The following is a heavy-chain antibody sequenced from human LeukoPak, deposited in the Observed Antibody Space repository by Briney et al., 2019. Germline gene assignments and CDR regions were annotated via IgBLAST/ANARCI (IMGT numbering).Heavy chain of an antibody. CDR1: GFTFTTYW. CDR2: INQDGTEK. J-gene: IGHJ4*02. V-gene: IGHV3-7*01. D-gene: IGHD3-10*01. CDR3: AKVAKYYYGSETYYFFEH. Sequence: GGSLRLSCAASGFTFTTYWMTWVRQAPGKGLEWVANINQDGTEKYYVDSVKGRFTISRDNAKNSLFLQMNSLRVEDTAVYYCAKVAKYYYGSETYYFFEHWGQGTPVTASS.